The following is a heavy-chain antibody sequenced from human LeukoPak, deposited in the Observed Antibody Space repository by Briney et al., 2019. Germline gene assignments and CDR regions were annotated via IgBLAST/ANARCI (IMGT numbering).Heavy chain of an antibody. J-gene: IGHJ6*03. CDR3: AREIRITIFGVVIHYYYYMDV. V-gene: IGHV3-7*01. CDR2: IKQDGSEK. CDR1: GFTFSSYW. Sequence: PGGSLRLSCAASGFTFSSYWMSWVRQAPGKGLEWVANIKQDGSEKYYVDSVKGRFTISRDNAKNSLYLQMNSPRAEDTAVYYCAREIRITIFGVVIHYYYYMDVWGKGTTVTVSS. D-gene: IGHD3-3*01.